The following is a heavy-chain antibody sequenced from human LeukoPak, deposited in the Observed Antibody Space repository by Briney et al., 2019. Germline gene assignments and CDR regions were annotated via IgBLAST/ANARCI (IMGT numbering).Heavy chain of an antibody. D-gene: IGHD3-10*01. CDR2: ISAYNGNT. CDR3: ARGPLWFGDFPSFDY. Sequence: ASVKVSCKASGYTFTSYGISWVRQAPGQGLEWMGWISAYNGNTNYAQKLQGRVTMTTDTSTSTAYMELRSLRSDDTAVYYCARGPLWFGDFPSFDYWGQGTLVTVSS. CDR1: GYTFTSYG. V-gene: IGHV1-18*01. J-gene: IGHJ4*02.